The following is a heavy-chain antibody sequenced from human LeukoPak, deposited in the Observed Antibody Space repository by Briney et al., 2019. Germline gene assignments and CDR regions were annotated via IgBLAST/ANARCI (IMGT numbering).Heavy chain of an antibody. Sequence: TGGSLRLSCAASGFTFNLYSMNWVRQAPGKGLEWVSYISSSSSTIYCADSVKGRFTISRDNAKNSLYLQMHGLRDEDTAVYYCARYCISTSCYSEIDYWGQGTLVTVSS. V-gene: IGHV3-48*02. CDR1: GFTFNLYS. CDR2: ISSSSSTI. CDR3: ARYCISTSCYSEIDY. J-gene: IGHJ4*02. D-gene: IGHD2-2*02.